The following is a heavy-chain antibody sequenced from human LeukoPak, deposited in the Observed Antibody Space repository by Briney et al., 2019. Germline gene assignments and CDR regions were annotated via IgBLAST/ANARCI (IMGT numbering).Heavy chain of an antibody. CDR3: ARGSDSKSTYFDY. CDR2: IDYSGST. V-gene: IGHV4-59*01. CDR1: GASISSYY. Sequence: SETLSLTCTVSGASISSYYWNWIRQPPGKGLEWIDYIDYSGSTKYNPSLKSRVTISMDTSKNQFSLRLTSVTAADSAVYYCARGSDSKSTYFDYWGQGTLVTVSS. J-gene: IGHJ4*02. D-gene: IGHD5-12*01.